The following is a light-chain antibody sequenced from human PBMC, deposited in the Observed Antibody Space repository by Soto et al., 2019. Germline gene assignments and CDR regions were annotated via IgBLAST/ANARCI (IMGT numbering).Light chain of an antibody. V-gene: IGKV3-20*01. CDR3: QQYGSSPT. Sequence: EVVLTQSPGTLSLSPGERATLSCRASQSVSSTYLAWYQQKPGQAPRLLIYAASSRATGIPGRFSGSGSGTDFTLTISRLEPEDFAVYYCQQYGSSPTFGQGTKVDIK. CDR1: QSVSSTY. J-gene: IGKJ1*01. CDR2: AAS.